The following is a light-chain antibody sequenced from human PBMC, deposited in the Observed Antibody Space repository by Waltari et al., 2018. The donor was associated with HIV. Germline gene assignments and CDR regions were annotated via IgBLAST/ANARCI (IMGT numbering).Light chain of an antibody. CDR1: AAVIGGSNS. Sequence: QSDLTQPASVSGSPGQSVTISCTGTAAVIGGSNSVSWYQHHPGKAPKPIILHVTNRPTGLSSRFSCSKSGNTASLTIAGLQTEDEADFYCSSYMDYGTLVFGGGTKLTVL. J-gene: IGLJ3*02. V-gene: IGLV2-14*03. CDR3: SSYMDYGTLV. CDR2: HVT.